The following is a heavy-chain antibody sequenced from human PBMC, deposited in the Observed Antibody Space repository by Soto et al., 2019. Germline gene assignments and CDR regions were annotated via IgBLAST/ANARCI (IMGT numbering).Heavy chain of an antibody. J-gene: IGHJ4*02. Sequence: PSETLSLTCTVSGGSISSGDYYWSWIRQPPGKGLEWIGYIYYSGSTYYNPSLKSRVTISVDTSKNQFSLKLSSVTAADTAVYYCAREQILTGYYVWGQGTLVTVSS. CDR3: AREQILTGYYV. D-gene: IGHD3-9*01. V-gene: IGHV4-30-4*01. CDR1: GGSISSGDYY. CDR2: IYYSGST.